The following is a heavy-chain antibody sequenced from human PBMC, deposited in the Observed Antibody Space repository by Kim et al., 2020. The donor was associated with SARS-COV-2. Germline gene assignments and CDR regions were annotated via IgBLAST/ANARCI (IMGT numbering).Heavy chain of an antibody. J-gene: IGHJ4*02. Sequence: SETLSLTCTVSGGSISSYYWSWIRQPPGKGLEWIGYIYYSGSTNYSPSLKSRVTISVDTSKNQFSLKLSSVTAADTAVYYCARVRRHSYGPWGFDYWGQGTLVTVSS. CDR2: IYYSGST. V-gene: IGHV4-59*13. CDR1: GGSISSYY. D-gene: IGHD5-18*01. CDR3: ARVRRHSYGPWGFDY.